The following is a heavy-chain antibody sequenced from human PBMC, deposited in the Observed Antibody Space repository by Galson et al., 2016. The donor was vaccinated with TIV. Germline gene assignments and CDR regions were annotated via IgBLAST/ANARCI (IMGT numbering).Heavy chain of an antibody. CDR3: ARVFLPYYYAMDV. D-gene: IGHD3-3*01. CDR2: VFYSGRT. V-gene: IGHV4-30-4*01. J-gene: IGHJ6*02. CDR1: GDSISSGDYY. Sequence: LSLTCTVYGDSISSGDYYWSWIRQPPGKGLEWIGYVFYSGRTYYNPSLKSRVSISIDRSKNQFSLRLSSVTAADTAVYYCARVFLPYYYAMDVWGQGTADTVSS.